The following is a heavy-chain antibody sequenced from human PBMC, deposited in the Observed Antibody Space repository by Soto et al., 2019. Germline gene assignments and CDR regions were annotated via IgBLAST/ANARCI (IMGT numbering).Heavy chain of an antibody. J-gene: IGHJ6*03. CDR3: ARGGRSAYYYYMGV. CDR2: ISGSGGST. Sequence: GGSLRLSCAASGFTFSSYAMSWVRQAPGKGLEWVSAISGSGGSTYYADSVKGRFTISRDNSKNTLYLQMNSLRAEDTAMYYCARGGRSAYYYYMGVWGKGTTVTVSS. V-gene: IGHV3-23*01. CDR1: GFTFSSYA.